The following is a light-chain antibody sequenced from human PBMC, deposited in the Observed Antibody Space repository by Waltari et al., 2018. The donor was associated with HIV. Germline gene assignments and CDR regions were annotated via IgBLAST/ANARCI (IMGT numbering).Light chain of an antibody. CDR3: QQYGSSPRS. CDR2: GAS. CDR1: QSFSSSY. J-gene: IGKJ2*03. V-gene: IGKV3-20*01. Sequence: EIVLTQSPGTLSLSPGARATTSCRSSQSFSSSYLAWYQQKPGQAPRLLIYGASSRATGIPDRFSGSGSGTDFTLTISRLEPEDFAVYYCQQYGSSPRSFGQGTKLEIK.